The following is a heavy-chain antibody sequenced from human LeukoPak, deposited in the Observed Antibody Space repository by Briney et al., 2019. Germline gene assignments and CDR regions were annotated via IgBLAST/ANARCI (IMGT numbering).Heavy chain of an antibody. CDR1: GFTFSSHS. Sequence: PGGSLRLSCAASGFTFSSHSMNWVRQAPGKGLEWVPYISSSSSTIYYADSVKGRFTISRDNAKNSLYLQMNSLRAEDTAVYYCARDLEPHNDYGDYGPLDYWGQGTLVTVSS. D-gene: IGHD4-17*01. CDR3: ARDLEPHNDYGDYGPLDY. J-gene: IGHJ4*02. V-gene: IGHV3-48*01. CDR2: ISSSSSTI.